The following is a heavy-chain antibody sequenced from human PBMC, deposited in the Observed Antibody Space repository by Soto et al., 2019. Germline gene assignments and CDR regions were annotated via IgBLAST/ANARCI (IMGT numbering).Heavy chain of an antibody. V-gene: IGHV1-69*13. J-gene: IGHJ6*02. CDR1: GGTFSSYA. Sequence: SVKVSCKASGGTFSSYAISWVRRAPGQGLEWMGGIIPIFGTVNYAQKFQGRVTITADESTSTAYMELSSLRSEDTAVYYCARGILHGLAPPYYYYGMDVWGQGTTVTVSS. CDR2: IIPIFGTV. D-gene: IGHD6-13*01. CDR3: ARGILHGLAPPYYYYGMDV.